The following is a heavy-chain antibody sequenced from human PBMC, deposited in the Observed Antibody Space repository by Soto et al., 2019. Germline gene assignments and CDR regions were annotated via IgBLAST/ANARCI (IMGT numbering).Heavy chain of an antibody. CDR2: INHSGST. V-gene: IGHV4-34*01. CDR1: GRSFSGYY. D-gene: IGHD5-18*01. CDR3: ASVVDTAMGFFDY. Sequence: PSETLSLTCAVYGRSFSGYYWSWIRQPPGKGLEWIGEINHSGSTNYNPSLKSRVTISVDTSKNQFSLKLSSVTAADTAVYYCASVVDTAMGFFDYWGQGTLVTVSS. J-gene: IGHJ4*02.